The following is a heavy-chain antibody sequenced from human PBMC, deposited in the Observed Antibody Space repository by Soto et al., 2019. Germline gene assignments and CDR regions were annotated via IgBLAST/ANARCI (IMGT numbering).Heavy chain of an antibody. CDR1: GFTFSTYT. CDR2: IYGSGSGA. CDR3: ATCRVPGSRWNFDY. V-gene: IGHV3-23*01. Sequence: EVQLLESGGGLVKTGGSLRLSCSASGFTFSTYTMNWVRQAPGKGLEWVSGIYGSGSGAYYADSMKGRVPISSDNSKNTLFLQLNSLGPEDTSVYYCATCRVPGSRWNFDYWGQGTLVTGSS. J-gene: IGHJ4*02. D-gene: IGHD1-1*01.